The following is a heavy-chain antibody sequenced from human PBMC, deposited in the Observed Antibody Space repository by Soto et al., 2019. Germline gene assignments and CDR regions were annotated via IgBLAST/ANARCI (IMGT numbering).Heavy chain of an antibody. CDR3: ASSEGRAVYYYYSMDV. V-gene: IGHV1-69*01. J-gene: IGHJ6*02. Sequence: QVQLVQSGAEVKKPGSSVKVSCKASGGTFSSYAISWVRQAPGQGLEWMGGIIPIFGTANYAQKLQGRVTITADESTSTAYMELSSLRSEDTAVYYCASSEGRAVYYYYSMDVWGQGTTVTVSS. CDR1: GGTFSSYA. CDR2: IIPIFGTA.